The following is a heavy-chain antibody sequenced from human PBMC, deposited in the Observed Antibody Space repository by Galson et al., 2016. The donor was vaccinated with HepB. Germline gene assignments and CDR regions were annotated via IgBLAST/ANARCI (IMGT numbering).Heavy chain of an antibody. CDR3: ARGKRYFDFRSGLFGI. D-gene: IGHD3-3*01. CDR2: ISNDGTSK. Sequence: SLRLSCAASGFTLSNYPMHWVRQAPGKGLEWVALISNDGTSKYADSVKGRFTISRASSEDTLDLQMNSLRPEDTAIYYCARGKRYFDFRSGLFGIWGQGTQVTVSS. V-gene: IGHV3-30*04. CDR1: GFTLSNYP. J-gene: IGHJ4*02.